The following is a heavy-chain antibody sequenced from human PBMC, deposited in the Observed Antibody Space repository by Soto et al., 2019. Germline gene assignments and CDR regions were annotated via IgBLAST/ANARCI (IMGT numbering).Heavy chain of an antibody. CDR3: ARQEIVVVVAATPGYYYYYGMDV. D-gene: IGHD2-15*01. CDR1: GGTFSSYA. J-gene: IGHJ6*02. Sequence: SVKVSCKASGGTFSSYAISWVRQAPGQGLEWMGGIIPIFGTANYAQKFQGRVTITADESTSTAYMELSSLRSEDTAVYYCARQEIVVVVAATPGYYYYYGMDVWGQGTTVTVSS. V-gene: IGHV1-69*13. CDR2: IIPIFGTA.